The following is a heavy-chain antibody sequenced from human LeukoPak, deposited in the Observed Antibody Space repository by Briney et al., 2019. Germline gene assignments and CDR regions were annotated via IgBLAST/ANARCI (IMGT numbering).Heavy chain of an antibody. Sequence: KPSEALSLTCAVSGDSISSSHWWSWVRQPPGKGLEWIGSIYHSGSTYYNPSLKSRVTISVDTSKNQFSLKLSSVTAADTAVYYCARKGGVYWGQGTLVTVSS. CDR2: IYHSGST. CDR3: ARKGGVY. CDR1: GDSISSSHW. V-gene: IGHV4-38-2*01. J-gene: IGHJ4*02. D-gene: IGHD3-16*01.